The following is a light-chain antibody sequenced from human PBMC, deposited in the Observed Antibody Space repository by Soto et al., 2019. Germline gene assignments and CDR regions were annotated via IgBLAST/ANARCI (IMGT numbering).Light chain of an antibody. CDR2: NNN. CDR1: SSNIGSHT. CDR3: AAWDDTLNGFYV. Sequence: QSVLTQPPSASGTSGQRVTISCSGSSSNIGSHTVNWYQHLPGTAPRLLIYNNNQRPSGVPDRFSGSKSGTSASLAISGLQSEDEPDYYCAAWDDTLNGFYVFGTGTKVTVL. V-gene: IGLV1-44*01. J-gene: IGLJ1*01.